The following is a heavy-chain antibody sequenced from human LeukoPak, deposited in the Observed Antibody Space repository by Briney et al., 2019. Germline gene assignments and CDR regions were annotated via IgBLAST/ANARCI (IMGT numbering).Heavy chain of an antibody. CDR1: GGSIRNYY. CDR3: ARGYSGSLHYSDY. D-gene: IGHD1-26*01. J-gene: IGHJ4*02. Sequence: SETLSLTCTVSGGSIRNYYWSWIRQPPGKGLEWIGYIYYSGSTNYNPSLKSRVTISVDKPKNQFSLKLSSVTAADTAVYYCARGYSGSLHYSDYWGQGTLVTVSS. CDR2: IYYSGST. V-gene: IGHV4-59*01.